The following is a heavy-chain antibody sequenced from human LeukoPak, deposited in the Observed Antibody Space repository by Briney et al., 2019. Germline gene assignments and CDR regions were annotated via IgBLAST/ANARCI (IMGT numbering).Heavy chain of an antibody. CDR3: ARLLVYGGNSDAFDI. J-gene: IGHJ3*02. V-gene: IGHV1-2*06. D-gene: IGHD4-23*01. CDR1: GYTFTGYY. CDR2: INPNSGGT. Sequence: ASVTVSFKASGYTFTGYYMHWVRQAPGQGLEWMGRINPNSGGTNYAQKFQGRVTMTRDTSISTAYMELSRLRSDDTAVYYCARLLVYGGNSDAFDIWGQGTMVTVSS.